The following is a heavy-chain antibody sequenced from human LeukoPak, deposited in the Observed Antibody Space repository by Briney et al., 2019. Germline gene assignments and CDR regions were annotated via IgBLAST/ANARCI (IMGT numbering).Heavy chain of an antibody. Sequence: PGGSLRLSSAASGFTFSSYSMNWVRPAPGKGLGWVSYISSSSSTIYYADSVKGRFTISRDNAKNSLYLQMNSLRAEDTAVYYCARGFSYYMDVWGKGTTVTVSS. J-gene: IGHJ6*03. V-gene: IGHV3-48*04. CDR3: ARGFSYYMDV. CDR1: GFTFSSYS. CDR2: ISSSSSTI. D-gene: IGHD3-3*01.